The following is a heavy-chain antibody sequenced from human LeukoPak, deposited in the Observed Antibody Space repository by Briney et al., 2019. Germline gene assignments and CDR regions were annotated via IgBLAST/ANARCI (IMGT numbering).Heavy chain of an antibody. CDR2: IYSGGST. CDR3: ARVSLAVTRDAFGI. Sequence: QAGGSLRLSCAASGFTVSSNYMSWVRQAPGKGLEWVSVIYSGGSTYYADSVKGRFTISRDNSKNTLYLQMNSLRAEDTAVYYCARVSLAVTRDAFGIWGQGTMVTVSS. D-gene: IGHD2-21*02. V-gene: IGHV3-53*01. CDR1: GFTVSSNY. J-gene: IGHJ3*02.